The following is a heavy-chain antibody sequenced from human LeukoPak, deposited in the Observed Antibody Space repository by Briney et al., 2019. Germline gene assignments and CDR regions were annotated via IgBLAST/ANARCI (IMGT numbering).Heavy chain of an antibody. Sequence: SETLSLTCSVSGDSINDHYWSCMRQPPGEGLECIGYIYSSVSTNYNPSLKSRVNISRDTSKSHFSLNLASVPPAHAGLCLCARQTCRGATCYRVDQYYYMDVWGKGTTVTVSS. CDR2: IYSSVST. V-gene: IGHV4-4*09. CDR1: GDSINDHY. D-gene: IGHD2-15*01. CDR3: ARQTCRGATCYRVDQYYYMDV. J-gene: IGHJ6*03.